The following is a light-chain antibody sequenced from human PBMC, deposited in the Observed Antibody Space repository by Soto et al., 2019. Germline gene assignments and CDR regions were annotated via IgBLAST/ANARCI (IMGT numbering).Light chain of an antibody. V-gene: IGKV2-28*01. CDR2: LGS. Sequence: DIAMTQSPLSLPVTPGEPASISCRSSQSLLHSNAYNYLDWYLQKPGQSPQLLIYLGSNRASGVPDRFSGSGSGTDFTLKITRVEAEDVGVYYCMQALQSPRTFGQGTKLEIK. J-gene: IGKJ2*01. CDR1: QSLLHSNAYNY. CDR3: MQALQSPRT.